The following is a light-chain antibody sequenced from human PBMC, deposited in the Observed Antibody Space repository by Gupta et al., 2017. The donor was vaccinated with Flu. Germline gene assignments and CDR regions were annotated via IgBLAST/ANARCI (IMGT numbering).Light chain of an antibody. V-gene: IGLV1-40*03. J-gene: IGLJ2*01. CDR2: GNS. Sequence: TITSTGRSASFGAGYDVYCHQQLPETAPNILLDGNSIRSAGVPERFSGSTCGASASMAITGLQAEDAADYYCQSYDSSLSGLVFGGGTKLSVL. CDR1: SASFGAGYD. CDR3: QSYDSSLSGLV.